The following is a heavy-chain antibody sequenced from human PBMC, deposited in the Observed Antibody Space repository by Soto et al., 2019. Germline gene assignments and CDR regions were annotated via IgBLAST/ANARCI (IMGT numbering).Heavy chain of an antibody. J-gene: IGHJ4*02. V-gene: IGHV4-61*01. D-gene: IGHD3-22*01. CDR1: GGSVSSGSYY. CDR2: IYYSGST. Sequence: LSLTCTVSGGSVSSGSYYWSWIRQPPGKGLEWIGYIYYSGSTNYNPSLKSRVTISVDTSKNQFSLKLSSVTAADTAVYYCARVRSSGDSLGYWGQGTLVTVSS. CDR3: ARVRSSGDSLGY.